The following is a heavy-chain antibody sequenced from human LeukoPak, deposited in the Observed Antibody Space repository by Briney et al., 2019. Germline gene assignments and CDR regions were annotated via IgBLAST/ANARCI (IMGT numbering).Heavy chain of an antibody. CDR3: ARNIVVVPAALEGYYYYMDV. D-gene: IGHD2-2*01. CDR2: IYYSGST. Sequence: SETLSLTCTVSGGSISSSSYYWGWIRQPPGKGLEWIGSIYYSGSTYYNPSLKSRVTISVDTSKNQFSLKLSSVTAADTAVYYCARNIVVVPAALEGYYYYMDVWGKGTTVTVSS. J-gene: IGHJ6*03. CDR1: GGSISSSSYY. V-gene: IGHV4-39*07.